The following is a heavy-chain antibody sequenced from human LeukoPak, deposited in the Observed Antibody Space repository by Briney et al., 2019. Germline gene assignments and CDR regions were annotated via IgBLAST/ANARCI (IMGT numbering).Heavy chain of an antibody. D-gene: IGHD1-1*01. Sequence: ASVKVSCKASGGTFSSYEISWVRQAPGQGLEWMGGIIPMFGTAKYAQKFQGRVTITADESTSTAYMELSSLRSEDTAVYYCARGFPGNWNELDYWGQGTLVTVSS. V-gene: IGHV1-69*01. J-gene: IGHJ4*02. CDR2: IIPMFGTA. CDR3: ARGFPGNWNELDY. CDR1: GGTFSSYE.